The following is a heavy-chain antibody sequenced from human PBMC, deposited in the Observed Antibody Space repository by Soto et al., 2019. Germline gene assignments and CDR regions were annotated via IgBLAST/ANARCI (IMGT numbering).Heavy chain of an antibody. V-gene: IGHV3-33*01. CDR3: AGINYDIFTGYVSDY. D-gene: IGHD3-9*01. Sequence: QVQLVESGGGVVQPGRSLRLSCAASGFTFSDYGMHWVRQAPGKGLEWVALIWHDGSNEYYADSVKGRFTISRDNSKNTLSLQMNSLRAEDTAVYYCAGINYDIFTGYVSDYWGQGTLVTVSS. J-gene: IGHJ4*02. CDR2: IWHDGSNE. CDR1: GFTFSDYG.